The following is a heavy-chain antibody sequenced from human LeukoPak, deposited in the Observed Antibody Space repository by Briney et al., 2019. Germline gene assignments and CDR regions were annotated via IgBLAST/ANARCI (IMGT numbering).Heavy chain of an antibody. CDR3: AKNSRHRRLGGDWFDP. D-gene: IGHD3-16*01. CDR2: FNPNSGGT. Sequence: ASLMLYFKTSGYILTVDYMHCLRQSRGQALHLIISFNPNSGGTNYAQKCQGRVTMTRDTSISTAYMELSRLRSDDTAVYYCAKNSRHRRLGGDWFDPWGQGTLVTVSS. V-gene: IGHV1-2*02. J-gene: IGHJ5*02. CDR1: GYILTVDY.